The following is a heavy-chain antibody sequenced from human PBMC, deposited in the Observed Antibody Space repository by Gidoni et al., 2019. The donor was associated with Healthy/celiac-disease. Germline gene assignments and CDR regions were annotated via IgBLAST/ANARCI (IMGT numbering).Heavy chain of an antibody. D-gene: IGHD3-22*01. CDR1: AGPIRSGGYY. J-gene: IGHJ3*02. Sequence: QVQLQQAGPGLAKPSQTLSLTCTVPAGPIRSGGYYWSWIRQHPGKCLEWIGYIYYSGSTYYNPSLKSRVTISVDASKNQFSLKLSSVTAADTAVYYCARDRGSGYPNDAFDIWGQGTMVTVSS. V-gene: IGHV4-31*03. CDR2: IYYSGST. CDR3: ARDRGSGYPNDAFDI.